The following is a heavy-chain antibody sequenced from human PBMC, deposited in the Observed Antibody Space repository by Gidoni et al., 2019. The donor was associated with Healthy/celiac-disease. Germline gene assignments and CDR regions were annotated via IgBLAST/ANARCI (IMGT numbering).Heavy chain of an antibody. Sequence: QVQLVESGGGVVQPGRSLRLSCAASGFTFSSYGMHWVRQAPGKGLEWVAVISYDGSNKYYADSVKGRFTISRDNSKNTLYLQMNSLRAEDTAVYYCAKDGGLWCGELLGSWSRTFDYWGQGTLVTVSS. CDR2: ISYDGSNK. CDR3: AKDGGLWCGELLGSWSRTFDY. V-gene: IGHV3-30*18. CDR1: GFTFSSYG. J-gene: IGHJ4*02. D-gene: IGHD3-10*01.